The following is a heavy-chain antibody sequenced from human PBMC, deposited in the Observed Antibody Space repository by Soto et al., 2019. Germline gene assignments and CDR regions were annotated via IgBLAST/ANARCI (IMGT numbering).Heavy chain of an antibody. CDR2: SXXXSXGX. Sequence: ASVKVSCKASGGTFSSYAISCVRQAPGQGLEWXGXSXXXSXGXXXAXXXXGRVSMTTETSTTTAYMELRSLRSDDPAVYYCARVVPGAEAWFGRWGKGTLVTVYS. J-gene: IGHJ5*02. D-gene: IGHD2-2*01. CDR3: ARVVPGAEAWFGR. CDR1: GGTFSSYA. V-gene: IGHV1-18*01.